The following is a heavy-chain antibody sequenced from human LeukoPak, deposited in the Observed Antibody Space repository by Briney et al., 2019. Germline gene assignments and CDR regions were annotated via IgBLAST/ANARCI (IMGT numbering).Heavy chain of an antibody. D-gene: IGHD3-10*01. J-gene: IGHJ4*02. CDR1: GGSISSHY. V-gene: IGHV4-59*11. Sequence: PSETLSLTCTVSGGSISSHYWSWIRQPPGKGLEWIGYIYYSGSTNYNPSLKSRVTISVDTSKNQFSLKLSSVTAADTAVYYCARALRRGYFDYWGQGTLVTVSS. CDR2: IYYSGST. CDR3: ARALRRGYFDY.